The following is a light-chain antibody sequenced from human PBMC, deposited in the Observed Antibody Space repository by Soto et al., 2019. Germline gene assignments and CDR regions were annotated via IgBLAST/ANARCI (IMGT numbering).Light chain of an antibody. J-gene: IGKJ2*01. CDR3: QQYNDSSYT. V-gene: IGKV1-5*01. CDR2: DAS. Sequence: DIQMTQSPSTLSASVGDRVTITCRASQTISSWLSCYQQKPGKAPKLLIFDASILESGVPSRFSGSGSGTDFTLSIISLQPDDIGTYYCQQYNDSSYTFGQGTKLQIQ. CDR1: QTISSW.